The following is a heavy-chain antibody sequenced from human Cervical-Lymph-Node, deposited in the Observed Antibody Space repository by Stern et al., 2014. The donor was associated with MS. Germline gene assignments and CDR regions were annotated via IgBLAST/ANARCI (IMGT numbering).Heavy chain of an antibody. CDR1: GDSISSYTHY. CDR3: AKHACTGAACPFDL. Sequence: VQLVESGPGLVKPSETLSLTCAVSGDSISSYTHYWAWIRQPPGKGLEWIGSVYYCGATYYTPPLRVPVTISVDPSKNPFPLGLNSVTAADTAVYYCAKHACTGAACPFDLWGQGTLVTVSS. D-gene: IGHD2-8*02. CDR2: VYYCGAT. V-gene: IGHV4-39*01. J-gene: IGHJ4*02.